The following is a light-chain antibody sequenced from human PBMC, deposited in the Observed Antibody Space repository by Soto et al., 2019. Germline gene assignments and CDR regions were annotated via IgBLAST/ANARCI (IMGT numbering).Light chain of an antibody. Sequence: QSVLTQPPSASGTPGQRITISCSGASANIGNNFVCWYQHFPGTAPKLLIYSDNQRPSGVPDRFSGSRSGTSASLAISGLRSEDEADYYCASGDDSLSSPFYVFGAGTKVTVL. CDR1: SANIGNNF. CDR2: SDN. CDR3: ASGDDSLSSPFYV. V-gene: IGLV1-47*02. J-gene: IGLJ1*01.